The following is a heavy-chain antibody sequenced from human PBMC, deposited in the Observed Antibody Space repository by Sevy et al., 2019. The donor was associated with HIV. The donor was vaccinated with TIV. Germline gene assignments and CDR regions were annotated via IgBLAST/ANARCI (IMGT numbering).Heavy chain of an antibody. CDR1: GFTFSSYA. J-gene: IGHJ3*02. D-gene: IGHD2-15*01. V-gene: IGHV3-23*01. CDR3: ATRGGLGYCSGGSCLYMDAFDI. CDR2: ISGSGGST. Sequence: GGSLRLSCAASGFTFSSYAMSWVRQAPWKGLEWVSAISGSGGSTYYADSVKGRFTISRDNSKNTLYLQMNSLRAEDTAVYYCATRGGLGYCSGGSCLYMDAFDIWGQGTMVTVSS.